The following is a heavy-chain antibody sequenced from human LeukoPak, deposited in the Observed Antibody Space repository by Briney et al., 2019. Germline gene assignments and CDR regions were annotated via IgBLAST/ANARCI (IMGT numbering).Heavy chain of an antibody. CDR3: ALGAGRYDFWSGYSSY. CDR1: GFTFSSYS. CDR2: MKREGSET. J-gene: IGHJ4*02. V-gene: IGHV3-7*01. Sequence: GGSLRLSCAASGFTFSSYSMNWVRQAPGKGLEWVANMKREGSETHYVDSVKGRFTIFRDNAKNSLYLQMNSLRAEDTAVYYCALGAGRYDFWSGYSSYWGQGTLVTVSS. D-gene: IGHD3-3*01.